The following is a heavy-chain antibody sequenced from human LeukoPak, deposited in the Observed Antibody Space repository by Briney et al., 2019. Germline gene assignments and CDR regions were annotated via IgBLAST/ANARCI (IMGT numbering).Heavy chain of an antibody. Sequence: GGSLRLSCAASGFTFSTYAMSWVRQAPGKGLEWVSAISGSGDSTYYADSVKGRFTISRDNSKNTLYLQMNNLRAEDTAVYYCAKEGVSEEFFDYWGQGTLVTVSS. CDR3: AKEGVSEEFFDY. CDR2: ISGSGDST. V-gene: IGHV3-23*01. J-gene: IGHJ4*02. D-gene: IGHD6-19*01. CDR1: GFTFSTYA.